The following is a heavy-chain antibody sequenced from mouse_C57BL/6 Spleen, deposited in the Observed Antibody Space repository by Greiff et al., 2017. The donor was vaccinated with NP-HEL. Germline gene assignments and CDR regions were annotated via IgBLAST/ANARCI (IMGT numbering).Heavy chain of an antibody. CDR3: ARAGIYYDSGMDY. J-gene: IGHJ4*01. CDR2: INPYNGDT. CDR1: GYSFTGYF. Sequence: VQLKESGPELVKPGDSVKISCKASGYSFTGYFMNWVMQSHGKSLEWIGRINPYNGDTFYNQKFKGKATLTVDKSSSTAHMELRSLTSEDSAVYYCARAGIYYDSGMDYWGQGTSVTVSS. D-gene: IGHD2-4*01. V-gene: IGHV1-20*01.